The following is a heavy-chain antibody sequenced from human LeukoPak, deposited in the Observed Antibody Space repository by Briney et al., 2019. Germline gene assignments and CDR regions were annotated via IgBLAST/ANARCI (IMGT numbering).Heavy chain of an antibody. CDR1: GYSISSGYY. V-gene: IGHV4-38-2*01. D-gene: IGHD2-2*01. CDR3: ARHPRYCSSTSYYPEAFDI. CDR2: IYHSGST. Sequence: SETLSLTCAVSGYSISSGYYWGWIRQPPGKGLEWIGSIYHSGSTYYNPSLKSRVTISVDTSKNQFSLKLSSVTAADTAVYYCARHPRYCSSTSYYPEAFDIWGQGTMVTVSS. J-gene: IGHJ3*02.